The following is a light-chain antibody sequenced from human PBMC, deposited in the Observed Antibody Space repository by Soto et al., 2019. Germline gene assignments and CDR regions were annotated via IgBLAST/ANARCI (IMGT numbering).Light chain of an antibody. J-gene: IGLJ3*02. CDR2: EVS. Sequence: QSVLTQPASVSGSPGQSITISCTGTSSDVGGYNYVSWYQQNPGKAPKLKIYEVSNRPSGVSNRFSGSKSGNTASLTISGLQGEDEADYYCSSYTTSSTHWVFGGGTNVTVL. CDR1: SSDVGGYNY. V-gene: IGLV2-14*01. CDR3: SSYTTSSTHWV.